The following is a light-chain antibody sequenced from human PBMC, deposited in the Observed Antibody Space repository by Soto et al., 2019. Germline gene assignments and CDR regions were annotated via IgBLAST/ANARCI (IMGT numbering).Light chain of an antibody. CDR1: QSITEK. J-gene: IGKJ1*01. CDR3: PQYANWPKP. Sequence: IGMTQSADALSVKTRERATLSCRASQSITEKVVWYQQKSGQAPRLLIYGAFTRAAGVPARFSGSGSGTEFTLTISSLQSEDSAVYFCPQYANWPKPFGQGTKV. V-gene: IGKV3-15*01. CDR2: GAF.